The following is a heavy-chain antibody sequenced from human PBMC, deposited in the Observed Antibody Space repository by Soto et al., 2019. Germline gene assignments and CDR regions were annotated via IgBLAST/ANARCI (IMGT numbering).Heavy chain of an antibody. CDR2: ISNSAYTI. J-gene: IGHJ4*02. CDR1: GFTFSSHE. V-gene: IGHV3-48*03. Sequence: PGGSLRLSCAASGFTFSSHEMNWIRQAPGKGLEWVSYISNSAYTIYYADSVKGRFTISRDNAKNSLFLEMNGLTAEDTGLYYCARSWWELLPIFDSWGQGTLVTVSS. D-gene: IGHD1-26*01. CDR3: ARSWWELLPIFDS.